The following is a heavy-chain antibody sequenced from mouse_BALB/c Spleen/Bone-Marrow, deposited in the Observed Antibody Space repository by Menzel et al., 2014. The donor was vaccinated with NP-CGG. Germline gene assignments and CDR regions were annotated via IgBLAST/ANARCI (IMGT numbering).Heavy chain of an antibody. CDR2: INNNGGST. CDR1: GFTFSSYG. Sequence: EVKLVESGGGLVQPGGSLKLSCVAPGFTFSSYGMSWVPQTPDKRLELVATINNNGGSTYYPDSVKGQFTISRDNAKNTLYLQMSSLKSEDTAMYYCARVYGWYFDVWGAGTTATVSS. CDR3: ARVYGWYFDV. J-gene: IGHJ1*01. V-gene: IGHV5-6-3*01. D-gene: IGHD1-1*01.